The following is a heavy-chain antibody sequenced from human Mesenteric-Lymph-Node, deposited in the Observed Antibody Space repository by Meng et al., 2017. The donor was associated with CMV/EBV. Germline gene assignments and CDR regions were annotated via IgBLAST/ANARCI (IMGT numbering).Heavy chain of an antibody. D-gene: IGHD2-15*01. CDR1: GPTFASCD. Sequence: GESLKISCAASGPTFASCDMHWVRQGEDKGLEWVASIRYDGSKKYYVDSVKGRFTISRDNAKNSLYLQMNSLRAEDTAVYYCARDARILDVWGQGTTVTVSS. CDR3: ARDARILDV. J-gene: IGHJ6*02. V-gene: IGHV3-30*02. CDR2: IRYDGSKK.